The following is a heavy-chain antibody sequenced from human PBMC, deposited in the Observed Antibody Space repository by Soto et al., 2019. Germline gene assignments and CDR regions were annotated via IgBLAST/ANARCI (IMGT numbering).Heavy chain of an antibody. CDR1: GGSFSTYH. D-gene: IGHD6-13*01. J-gene: IGHJ4*02. V-gene: IGHV4-34*01. CDR3: ARGTAAGTNFDY. Sequence: PSETLSLTCVVSGGSFSTYHYNWIRQSPGKGLEWIGEINHSGNNNYNPSLKSRVTISVDTSKNQFSLKLGSVTAADTAVYYCARGTAAGTNFDYWGQGTLVTVSS. CDR2: INHSGNN.